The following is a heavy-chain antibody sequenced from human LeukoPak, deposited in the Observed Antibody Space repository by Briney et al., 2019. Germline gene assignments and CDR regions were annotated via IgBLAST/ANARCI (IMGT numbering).Heavy chain of an antibody. CDR3: SSVVVTAIEY. CDR1: GYSITSGYY. J-gene: IGHJ4*02. V-gene: IGHV4-38-2*02. CDR2: IYHSGST. Sequence: PSETLSLTCTVSGYSITSGYYWGWIRQPPGKGLEWIGSIYHSGSTYYNPSLKSRVTISVDTSKNQFSLKLSSVTAADTAVYYCSSVVVTAIEYWGQGILVTVSS. D-gene: IGHD2-21*02.